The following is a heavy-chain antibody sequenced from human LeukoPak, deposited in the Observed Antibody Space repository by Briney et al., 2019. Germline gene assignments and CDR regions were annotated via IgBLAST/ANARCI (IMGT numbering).Heavy chain of an antibody. CDR3: ARAAYSSGPDY. V-gene: IGHV3-48*02. CDR1: GFTFSSYS. CDR2: ISPSSTSI. D-gene: IGHD6-19*01. J-gene: IGHJ4*02. Sequence: GGSLRLSCAASGFTFSSYSMNWVRQAPGKGLEWVSYISPSSTSIYYADSVKGRFTFSRDNAKNSLYLQMSRLRDEDTAVYYCARAAYSSGPDYWGQGTLVTVSS.